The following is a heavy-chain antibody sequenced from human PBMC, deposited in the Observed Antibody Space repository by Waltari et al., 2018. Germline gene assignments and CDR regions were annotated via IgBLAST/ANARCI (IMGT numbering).Heavy chain of an antibody. CDR2: ICGIGDAT. CDR3: AKDSRYYSLGTHSHDAFDF. V-gene: IGHV3-23*04. CDR1: GFSFSNHA. Sequence: EVQLVESGGGLVQPGGSVRLSCVASGFSFSNHAMSWVRQAPGKGLEWVSVICGIGDATHYADSVKGRFTISRDNSKSTLSLQMNSLRSEDTAVYYCAKDSRYYSLGTHSHDAFDFWGQGTMVTVFS. J-gene: IGHJ3*01. D-gene: IGHD3-9*01.